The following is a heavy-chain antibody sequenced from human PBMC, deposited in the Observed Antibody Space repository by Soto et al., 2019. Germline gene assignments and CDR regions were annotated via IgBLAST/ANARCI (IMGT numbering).Heavy chain of an antibody. CDR2: IYHSGTT. CDR3: ARVRGIQLLWWFDP. CDR1: GGSISSGGYY. J-gene: IGHJ5*02. D-gene: IGHD2-2*01. V-gene: IGHV4-31*03. Sequence: QVQLQESGPGLVKPSQTLSLTCTVSGGSISSGGYYWSWIRQHPGKGLEWSGYIYHSGTTYYNPSLKSRVTISVDTSKNQFSLKMASVSAADTAVYYCARVRGIQLLWWFDPWGQGTLVTVSS.